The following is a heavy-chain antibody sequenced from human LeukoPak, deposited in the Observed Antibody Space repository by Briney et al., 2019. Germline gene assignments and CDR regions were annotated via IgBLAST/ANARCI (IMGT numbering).Heavy chain of an antibody. CDR1: GFTFSSYE. Sequence: GGSLRLSCVASGFTFSSYEMNWVRQAPGKGLEWVSYISRSGGTIYYADSVKGRFTISRGNAKNSLYLQMNSLRAADTAVYYCARDYGRGLGENAFDIWGQGTVVTVSS. V-gene: IGHV3-48*03. D-gene: IGHD3-16*01. J-gene: IGHJ3*02. CDR3: ARDYGRGLGENAFDI. CDR2: ISRSGGTI.